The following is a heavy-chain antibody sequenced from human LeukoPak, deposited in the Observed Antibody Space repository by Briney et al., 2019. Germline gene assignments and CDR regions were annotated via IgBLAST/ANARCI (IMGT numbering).Heavy chain of an antibody. CDR3: ARAPWSGSYYGY. Sequence: SETLSLTCAVYGGSFSGCYWSWIRQPPGKGLEWIGEINHSGRTNYNPSLKSRVTISVDTSKNQFSLNLSSVTAADTAVYYCARAPWSGSYYGYWGQGTLVTVSS. V-gene: IGHV4-34*01. CDR1: GGSFSGCY. D-gene: IGHD1-26*01. CDR2: INHSGRT. J-gene: IGHJ4*02.